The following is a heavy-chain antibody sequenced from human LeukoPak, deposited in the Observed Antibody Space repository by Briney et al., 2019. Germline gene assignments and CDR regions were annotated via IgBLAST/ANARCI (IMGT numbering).Heavy chain of an antibody. D-gene: IGHD2-21*02. CDR1: GGTFSSYA. CDR3: ARGPVNCGGDCDPGDY. CDR2: IIPILGIA. J-gene: IGHJ4*02. Sequence: SVKVSCKASGGTFSSYAISWVRQAPGQGLEWMGRIIPILGIANYAQKFQGRVTITADKSTSTAYMELSSLRSEDTAVYYCARGPVNCGGDCDPGDYWGQGTLVTVSS. V-gene: IGHV1-69*04.